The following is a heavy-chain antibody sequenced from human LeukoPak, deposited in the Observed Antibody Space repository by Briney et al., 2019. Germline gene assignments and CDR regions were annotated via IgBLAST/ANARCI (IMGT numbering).Heavy chain of an antibody. CDR1: GGSITSYY. D-gene: IGHD4-17*01. J-gene: IGHJ4*02. V-gene: IGHV4-4*07. Sequence: PSETLSLTCTVSGGSITSYYWSWIRQPAGKGLEWIGRIYSSGSTNYNPSLKSRVTMSVDTSKNQFSLKVSSVIAADTAVYYCARSLYGDPERFDSWGVGTLVTVSS. CDR2: IYSSGST. CDR3: ARSLYGDPERFDS.